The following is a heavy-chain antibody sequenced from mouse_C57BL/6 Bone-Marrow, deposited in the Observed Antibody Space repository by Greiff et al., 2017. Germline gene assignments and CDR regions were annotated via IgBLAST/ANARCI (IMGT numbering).Heavy chain of an antibody. J-gene: IGHJ1*03. CDR1: GFNIKDDY. D-gene: IGHD1-1*01. V-gene: IGHV14-4*01. Sequence: EVQLQQSGAELVRPGASVKLSCTASGFNIKDDYMHWVKQRPEQGLEWIGWIDPENGDTEYASKFQGQATITADTSSNTAYLQLSSLASEDTAVYYCTTFYGSSYLRYFDVWGTGTTVTVSS. CDR3: TTFYGSSYLRYFDV. CDR2: IDPENGDT.